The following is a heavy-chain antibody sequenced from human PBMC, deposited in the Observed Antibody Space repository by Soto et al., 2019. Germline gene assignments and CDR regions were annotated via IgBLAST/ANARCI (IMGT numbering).Heavy chain of an antibody. Sequence: QVQLVESGGGVVQPGRSLRLSCAASGFTFSSYGMHWVRQAPGKGLEWVAVISYDGSNKYYADSVKGRFTISRDNSKNTLYLQMNSLRAEDTAVYYCAKDLGSGYEEGYFDYWGQGTLVTVSS. CDR3: AKDLGSGYEEGYFDY. V-gene: IGHV3-30*18. CDR2: ISYDGSNK. J-gene: IGHJ4*02. CDR1: GFTFSSYG. D-gene: IGHD5-12*01.